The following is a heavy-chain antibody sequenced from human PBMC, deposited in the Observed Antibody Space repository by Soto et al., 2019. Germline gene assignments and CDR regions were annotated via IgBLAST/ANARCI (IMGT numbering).Heavy chain of an antibody. CDR2: IYYSGST. Sequence: PSETLSLTCTVSGGSISSSSNYWGWIRQPLGKGLEWIWCIYYSGSTYYNPSLKSRVTISVDTSKNHFSLKLSSVTAADTAVYYCARLRGSGYYYGVGDYWGQGTLVTVSS. D-gene: IGHD3-22*01. CDR3: ARLRGSGYYYGVGDY. CDR1: GGSISSSSNY. J-gene: IGHJ4*02. V-gene: IGHV4-39*01.